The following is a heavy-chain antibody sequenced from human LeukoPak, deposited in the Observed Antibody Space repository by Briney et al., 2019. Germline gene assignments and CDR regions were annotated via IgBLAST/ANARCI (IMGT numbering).Heavy chain of an antibody. D-gene: IGHD3-22*01. CDR1: RFTLRVSA. Sequence: GGALRVSSADSRFTLRVSAISWVREGLRKRLEWGSPIYGSGGSTYYAEAGKGRFTISRENFRNTLYLQIDIMTVEDTALYLCAKGVVNYYDSSGYYPTDLWGQGTLVTVSS. CDR3: AKGVVNYYDSSGYYPTDL. CDR2: IYGSGGST. V-gene: IGHV3-23*01. J-gene: IGHJ5*02.